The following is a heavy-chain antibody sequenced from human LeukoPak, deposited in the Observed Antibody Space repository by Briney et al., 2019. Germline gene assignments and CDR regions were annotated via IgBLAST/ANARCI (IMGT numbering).Heavy chain of an antibody. J-gene: IGHJ4*02. D-gene: IGHD3-9*01. Sequence: PGGSLRLPCAASGFTFSTYTMNWVRQAPGKGLEWVSSISSSSASILYADSVKGRFTISRDNAKNSLFLQMNSLRAEDTAVYYCARVDYDVSSGYQTYFDYWGQGTLVTVSS. CDR2: ISSSSASI. CDR3: ARVDYDVSSGYQTYFDY. CDR1: GFTFSTYT. V-gene: IGHV3-21*01.